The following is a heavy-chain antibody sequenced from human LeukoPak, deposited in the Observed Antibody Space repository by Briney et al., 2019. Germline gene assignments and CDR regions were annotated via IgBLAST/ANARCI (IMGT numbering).Heavy chain of an antibody. CDR2: ISSSGGRT. J-gene: IGHJ4*02. D-gene: IGHD6-13*01. Sequence: GGSLRLSCAASGFTFSSYAMSWVRQAPGKGLEWVSVISSSGGRTYYADSVKGRFTISRDNPKNTLYLQMKSLRAEDTATYYCAKDLRVLAAAGSPFDYWGQGTLVTVSS. CDR3: AKDLRVLAAAGSPFDY. V-gene: IGHV3-23*01. CDR1: GFTFSSYA.